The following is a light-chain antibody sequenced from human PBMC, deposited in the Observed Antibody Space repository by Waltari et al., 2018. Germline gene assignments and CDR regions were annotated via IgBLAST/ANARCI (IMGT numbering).Light chain of an antibody. J-gene: IGKJ4*01. CDR2: LGS. CDR1: QNLLYTNGYNY. V-gene: IGKV2-28*01. Sequence: DIVMTQSTLSVSVTPGEPASISCRSSQNLLYTNGYNYLHWYLQKPGQSPQLLIYLGSDRASGVPDRFSGSGSGTDFTLKISRVEAEDVGVYYCMQALQTPLTFGGGTRVDIK. CDR3: MQALQTPLT.